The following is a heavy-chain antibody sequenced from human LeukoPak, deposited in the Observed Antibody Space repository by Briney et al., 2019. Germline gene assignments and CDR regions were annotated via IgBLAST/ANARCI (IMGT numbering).Heavy chain of an antibody. CDR3: AGADYSGNYYSTY. CDR1: GFIFSDHY. Sequence: GGSLRLSCAASGFIFSDHYADWVRQAPGKGPEWVGRSRNKASSYTTEYAASVKGRFTISRDDSKNSLYLQMNSLKIEDTAVYYCAGADYSGNYYSTYWGQGTLVTVSS. CDR2: SRNKASSYTT. V-gene: IGHV3-72*01. J-gene: IGHJ4*02. D-gene: IGHD1-26*01.